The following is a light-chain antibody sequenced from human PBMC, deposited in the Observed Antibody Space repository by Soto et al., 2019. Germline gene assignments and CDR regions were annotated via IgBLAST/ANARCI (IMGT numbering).Light chain of an antibody. V-gene: IGLV2-14*01. CDR3: SSYTSSSNYYV. CDR1: SSDVGGYNY. J-gene: IGLJ1*01. CDR2: EVS. Sequence: QSVLTHPASVSWSPGHSITISCTGTSSDVGGYNYVSWYQQHPGKAPKLMIYEVSNRPSGVSNRFSGSKSGNTASLTISGLQAEDEADYYCSSYTSSSNYYVFGTGTKVTAL.